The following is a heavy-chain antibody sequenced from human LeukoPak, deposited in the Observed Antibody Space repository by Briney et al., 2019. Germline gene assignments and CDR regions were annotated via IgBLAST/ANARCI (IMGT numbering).Heavy chain of an antibody. CDR1: GGSISSYY. D-gene: IGHD3-22*01. J-gene: IGHJ3*02. CDR3: ASGNYYDSSGSDAFDI. V-gene: IGHV4-4*07. Sequence: SETLSLTCTVSGGSISSYYWSWIRQPAGKGLEWIGRIYTSGSTNYNPSLKSRVTMPVDTSKNQFSLKLSSVTAADTAVYYCASGNYYDSSGSDAFDIWGQGTMVTVSS. CDR2: IYTSGST.